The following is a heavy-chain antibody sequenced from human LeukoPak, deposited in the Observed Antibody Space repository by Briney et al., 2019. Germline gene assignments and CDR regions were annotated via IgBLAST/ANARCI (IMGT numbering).Heavy chain of an antibody. J-gene: IGHJ4*02. V-gene: IGHV3-30*04. D-gene: IGHD3-10*01. CDR2: ISYDGSNK. CDR3: ARDSYYYGSGSFDY. CDR1: GFTFSSYA. Sequence: GGSLRLSCAASGFTFSSYAMHWVRQAPGKGLEWVAVISYDGSNKYYADSVKGRFTISRDNSKNTLYLQMNSLRAEDTAVYYCARDSYYYGSGSFDYWGQGTLVTVSS.